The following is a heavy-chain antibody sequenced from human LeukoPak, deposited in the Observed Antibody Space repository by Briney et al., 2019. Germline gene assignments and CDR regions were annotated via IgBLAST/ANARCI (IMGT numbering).Heavy chain of an antibody. D-gene: IGHD3-9*01. CDR1: GGTFSSYA. V-gene: IGHV1-69*05. J-gene: IGHJ4*02. CDR2: IIPIFGTA. CDR3: ARNPQRYFDWLDFDY. Sequence: SVKVSCKASGGTFSSYAISWVRQAPGQGLEWMGRIIPIFGTANYAQKFQGRVTITTDESTSTAYMELSSLRSEDTAVYYCARNPQRYFDWLDFDYWGQGTLVTVSS.